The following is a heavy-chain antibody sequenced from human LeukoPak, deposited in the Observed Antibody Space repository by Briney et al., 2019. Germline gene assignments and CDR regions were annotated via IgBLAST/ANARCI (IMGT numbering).Heavy chain of an antibody. J-gene: IGHJ4*02. CDR3: ASRISKAGFD. CDR2: IYYSGST. V-gene: IGHV4-39*07. CDR1: GGSISSSSYY. Sequence: SKTLSLTCTVSGGSISSSSYYWGWIRQPPGKGLEWIGSIYYSGSTYYNPSLKSRVTMSMDTSKNQFSLKLSSVTAADTAVYYCASRISKAGFDWDQGTQVTVSS. D-gene: IGHD6-13*01.